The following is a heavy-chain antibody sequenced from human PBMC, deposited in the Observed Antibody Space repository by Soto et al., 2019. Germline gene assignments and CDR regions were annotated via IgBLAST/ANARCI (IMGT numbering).Heavy chain of an antibody. D-gene: IGHD2-15*01. V-gene: IGHV4-39*01. Sequence: SETLSLTCTISGDSISSSSYSWGWVRQPPGKGLEWIGTFYYLGSTNYNPSLKSRVTISVDTSKNQFSLKMSSVTAADTAVYYCARHRGGSNYTAFAYWGQGTLVTVSS. CDR2: FYYLGST. CDR1: GDSISSSSYS. CDR3: ARHRGGSNYTAFAY. J-gene: IGHJ4*02.